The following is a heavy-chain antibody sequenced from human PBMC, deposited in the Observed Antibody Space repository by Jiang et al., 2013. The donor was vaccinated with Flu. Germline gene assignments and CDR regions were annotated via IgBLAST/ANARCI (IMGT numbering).Heavy chain of an antibody. CDR3: ARGLFNYDSSGYYAY. D-gene: IGHD3-22*01. CDR2: IRYDGTEK. J-gene: IGHJ4*02. Sequence: HWVRQAPGKGLEWVAVIRYDGTEKYYADSVKGRFTISRDNSKNTLYLQMNSLRAEDTAVYYCARGLFNYDSSGYYAYWGQGSLVTVSS. V-gene: IGHV3-33*01.